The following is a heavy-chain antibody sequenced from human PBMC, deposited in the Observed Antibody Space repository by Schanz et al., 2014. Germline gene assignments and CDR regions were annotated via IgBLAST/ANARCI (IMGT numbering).Heavy chain of an antibody. CDR1: GYTFTGYY. CDR3: ARAGQDFEYSSLSPIWYFDL. Sequence: QVLLVQSGAEVKKPGASVKVSCKASGYTFTGYYMNWVRQAPGQGLEWMGWINPNSGGTDYAQKFQGRVTMTRDTSISTAYMELSRLRSDDTAVYYCARAGQDFEYSSLSPIWYFDLWGRGTLVTVSS. D-gene: IGHD6-6*01. CDR2: INPNSGGT. V-gene: IGHV1-2*02. J-gene: IGHJ2*01.